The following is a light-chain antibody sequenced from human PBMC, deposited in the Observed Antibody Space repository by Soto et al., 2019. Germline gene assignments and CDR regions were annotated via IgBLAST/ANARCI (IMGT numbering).Light chain of an antibody. Sequence: DIPMTQSPSTLSAPVGDRVTITCRASQSISSWLAWYQQKPGKAPKLLIYKASSFESGVPSRFSGSGSGTEFTLTISSLQPDDFATYYCQQYNSYPWTFGQGTKVEIK. CDR1: QSISSW. V-gene: IGKV1-5*03. J-gene: IGKJ1*01. CDR3: QQYNSYPWT. CDR2: KAS.